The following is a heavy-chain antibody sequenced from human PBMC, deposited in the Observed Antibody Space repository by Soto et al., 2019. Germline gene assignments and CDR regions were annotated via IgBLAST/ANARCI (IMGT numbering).Heavy chain of an antibody. D-gene: IGHD2-2*03. CDR3: AGYRGSYMDV. CDR2: IFYAGNT. CDR1: GGSISSSRSY. J-gene: IGHJ6*03. Sequence: SETLSLTCNVSGGSISSSRSYWAWFRQPPGKELEWIANIFYAGNTYYNPSLKSRVTVSVDTSKNQFSLKLDSVTAADTAVYYCAGYRGSYMDVWGKGTTVTVSS. V-gene: IGHV4-39*01.